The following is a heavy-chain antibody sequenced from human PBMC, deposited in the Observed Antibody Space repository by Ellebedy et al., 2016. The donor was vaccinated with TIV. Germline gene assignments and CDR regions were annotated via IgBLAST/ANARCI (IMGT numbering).Heavy chain of an antibody. CDR1: GGSISGYS. V-gene: IGHV2-70*16. D-gene: IGHD6-19*01. Sequence: TLSLTCTVSGGSISGYSWSWIRQPPGKALEWLARIDWDDDEFYTTSLRTRLIISKDTSKNQVVLTMTNMDPVDTATYYCARMIRAVARKSSSSTDYGMDVWGPGTTVTVSS. J-gene: IGHJ6*02. CDR3: ARMIRAVARKSSSSTDYGMDV. CDR2: IDWDDDE.